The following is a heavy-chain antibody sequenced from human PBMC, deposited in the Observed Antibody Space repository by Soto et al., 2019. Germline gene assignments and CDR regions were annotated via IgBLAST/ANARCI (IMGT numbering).Heavy chain of an antibody. D-gene: IGHD5-12*01. CDR1: GGSLSSGGYY. CDR3: ARALYSGYDPCGGWYFDL. J-gene: IGHJ2*01. V-gene: IGHV4-30-2*01. Sequence: QLQLQESGSGLVKPAQTLSLTCAVSGGSLSSGGYYWSWIRQPPGKGLEGIGYIYHSGSTYYNPSLKSRVTISVHRSQSQFSLNRIYVTAADTAVYYGARALYSGYDPCGGWYFDLWGRGTLVTVSS. CDR2: IYHSGST.